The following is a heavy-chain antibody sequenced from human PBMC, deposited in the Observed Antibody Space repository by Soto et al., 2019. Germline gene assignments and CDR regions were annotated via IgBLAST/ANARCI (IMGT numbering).Heavy chain of an antibody. CDR1: GGTFSSYA. CDR2: IIPIFGTA. J-gene: IGHJ4*02. D-gene: IGHD6-6*01. V-gene: IGHV1-69*01. Sequence: QVQLVQSGAEVKKPGSSVKVSCKASGGTFSSYAISWVLQAPGQGLEWMGGIIPIFGTANYAQKSQGRITLTADESRSTAYMELSSLRSEDTAVYYCASRAIAARRPMDCWGQATLVTVSS. CDR3: ASRAIAARRPMDC.